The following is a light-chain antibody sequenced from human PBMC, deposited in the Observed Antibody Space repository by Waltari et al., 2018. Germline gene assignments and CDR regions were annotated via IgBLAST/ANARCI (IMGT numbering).Light chain of an antibody. J-gene: IGLJ1*01. CDR1: LSNLGANF. Sequence: QSVLTQPPSASGTPGQSVTISCSGSLSNLGANFGYWYQQVPGTAPKILIYRNDQRPSGVPDRFSASKSGSSASLAISGLRSEDEADYFCAAWDDSLGGHFVFGTGTKVIV. CDR2: RND. CDR3: AAWDDSLGGHFV. V-gene: IGLV1-47*01.